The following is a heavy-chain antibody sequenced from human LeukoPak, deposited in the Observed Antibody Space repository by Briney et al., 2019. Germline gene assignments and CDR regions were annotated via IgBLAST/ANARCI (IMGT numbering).Heavy chain of an antibody. CDR3: ARWEGGSYYDFDY. CDR1: GGAISSSSY. J-gene: IGHJ4*02. D-gene: IGHD1-26*01. Sequence: PSETLSLTCVVSGGAISSSSYYWVWQPPAPGLERIGEINHSGSTNYNPSLKSRVTISVDTSKNQFSLKLSSVTAADTAVYYCARWEGGSYYDFDYWGQGTLVTVSS. CDR2: INHSGST. V-gene: IGHV4/OR15-8*01.